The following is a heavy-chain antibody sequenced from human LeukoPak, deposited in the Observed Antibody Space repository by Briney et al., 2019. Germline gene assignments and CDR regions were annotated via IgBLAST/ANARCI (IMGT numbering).Heavy chain of an antibody. J-gene: IGHJ3*02. CDR2: INSDGSET. CDR3: ARAGEGLLAYSFDI. Sequence: GGSLRLSCAASGFTFSSNWMHWVRQGPGKGLVWVSRINSDGSETSHADSVKGRFTISRDNAKNTLYLQMNSLRAEDTAVYYCARAGEGLLAYSFDIWGQGTTVTVSS. D-gene: IGHD1-26*01. CDR1: GFTFSSNW. V-gene: IGHV3-74*01.